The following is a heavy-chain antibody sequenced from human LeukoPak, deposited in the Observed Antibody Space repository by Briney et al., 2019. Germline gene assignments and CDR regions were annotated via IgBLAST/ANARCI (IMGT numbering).Heavy chain of an antibody. D-gene: IGHD6-6*01. Sequence: GGSLRLSCAVSGFTFSGFWMSWSRQAPGKGLEWVASINSDGSEGYYADVVKGRFTISRDNDKNSLYLQINSLRAEDTAVYYCARSSYSSSSSVWGQGTMVTVSS. CDR1: GFTFSGFW. V-gene: IGHV3-7*03. J-gene: IGHJ3*01. CDR2: INSDGSEG. CDR3: ARSSYSSSSSV.